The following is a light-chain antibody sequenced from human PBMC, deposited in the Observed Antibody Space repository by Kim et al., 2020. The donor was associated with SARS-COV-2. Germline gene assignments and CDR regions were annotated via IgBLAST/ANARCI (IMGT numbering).Light chain of an antibody. J-gene: IGLJ2*01. V-gene: IGLV2-14*03. CDR1: SSDIGAYNY. CDR2: DVS. Sequence: QSALTQPASVSGSPGQSITISCTGTSSDIGAYNYVSWYQQHPDKAPKLMIYDVSNRPSRVSSRFSGSKSGNTASLTISGLQAEDEADYYCNSYTSSRTLIFGGGTQLTVL. CDR3: NSYTSSRTLI.